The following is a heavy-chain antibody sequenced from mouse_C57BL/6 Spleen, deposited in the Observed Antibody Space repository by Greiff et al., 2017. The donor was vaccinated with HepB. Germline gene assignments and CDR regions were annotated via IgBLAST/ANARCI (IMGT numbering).Heavy chain of an antibody. J-gene: IGHJ2*01. CDR2: ISSGGDYI. Sequence: EVQVMESGEGLVKPGGSLKLSCAASGFTFSSYAMSWVRQTPEKRLEWVAYISSGGDYIYYADTVKGRFTISRDNARNTLYLQMSSLKSEDTAMYYCTRGAGTFDYWGQGTTLTVSS. CDR3: TRGAGTFDY. V-gene: IGHV5-9-1*02. D-gene: IGHD4-1*01. CDR1: GFTFSSYA.